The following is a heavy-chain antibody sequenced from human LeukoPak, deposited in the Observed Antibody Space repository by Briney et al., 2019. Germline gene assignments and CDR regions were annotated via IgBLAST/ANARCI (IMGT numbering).Heavy chain of an antibody. CDR2: ISPNNGDT. Sequence: ASVTVSCKPFGYTFTDSYIHWVRQAPGVGLQWMGWISPNNGDTKYAEDFQDRVTMTRDTSINTAYMELTGLTPDDTAVYYCVRSPIGASAYWGRGTLVTVSS. D-gene: IGHD3-10*01. J-gene: IGHJ4*02. CDR1: GYTFTDSY. V-gene: IGHV1-2*02. CDR3: VRSPIGASAY.